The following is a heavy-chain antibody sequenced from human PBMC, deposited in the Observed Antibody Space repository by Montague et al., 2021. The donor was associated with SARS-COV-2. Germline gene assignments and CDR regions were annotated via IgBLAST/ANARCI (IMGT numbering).Heavy chain of an antibody. D-gene: IGHD3-22*01. Sequence: SETLSLTCAVYDGSFSDYSWTWIRQPPGKGLEWIGEINHRGSTNYNPSLKSQVTISVDTSKNQFSLKMTSVTAADTAVYYCARGRQHINMVVVVVTGGEYYFDFWGQETLVAVSS. CDR1: DGSFSDYS. J-gene: IGHJ4*02. CDR2: INHRGST. CDR3: ARGRQHINMVVVVVTGGEYYFDF. V-gene: IGHV4-34*01.